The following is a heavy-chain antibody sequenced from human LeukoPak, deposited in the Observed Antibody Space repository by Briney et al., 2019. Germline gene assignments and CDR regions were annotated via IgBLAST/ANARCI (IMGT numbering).Heavy chain of an antibody. J-gene: IGHJ6*03. CDR2: IYTSGST. D-gene: IGHD3-3*01. CDR1: GGSISSYY. Sequence: SETLSLTCTVSGGSISSYYWSWIRQPPGKGLEWIGRIYTSGSTNYNPSLKSRATMSVDTSKNQFSLKPSSVTAADTAVYYCARDGKGDFWSGYYSYYYYYMDVWGKGTTVTVSS. CDR3: ARDGKGDFWSGYYSYYYYYMDV. V-gene: IGHV4-4*07.